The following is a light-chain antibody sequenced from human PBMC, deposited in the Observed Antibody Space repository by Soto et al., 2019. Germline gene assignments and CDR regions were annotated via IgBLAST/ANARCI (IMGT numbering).Light chain of an antibody. CDR3: QQRSNWPSFT. J-gene: IGKJ3*01. CDR2: DAS. CDR1: QSVSSY. Sequence: EIVLTQSPATLSLSPGERATLSCRASQSVSSYLAWYQQKPGQAPRLLIYDASNRATGIPARFSGSGSGTDFNLPISSLEPEEFAFNYCQQRSNWPSFTFGHGTKVAI. V-gene: IGKV3-11*01.